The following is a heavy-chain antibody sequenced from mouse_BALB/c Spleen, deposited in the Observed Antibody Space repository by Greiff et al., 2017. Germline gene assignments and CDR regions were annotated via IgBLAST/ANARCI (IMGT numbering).Heavy chain of an antibody. CDR3: ARAHYGYDGAWFAY. V-gene: IGHV7-3*02. J-gene: IGHJ3*01. CDR1: GFTFTDYY. Sequence: EVKVVESGGGLVQPGGSLRLSCATSGFTFTDYYMSWVRQPPGKALEWLGFIRNKANGYTTEYSASVKGRFTISRDNSQSILYLQMNTLRAEDSATYYCARAHYGYDGAWFAYWGQGTLVTVSA. CDR2: IRNKANGYTT. D-gene: IGHD2-2*01.